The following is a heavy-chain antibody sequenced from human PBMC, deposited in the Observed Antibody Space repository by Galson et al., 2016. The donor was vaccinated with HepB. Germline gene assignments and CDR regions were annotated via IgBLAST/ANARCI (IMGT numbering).Heavy chain of an antibody. J-gene: IGHJ4*02. D-gene: IGHD6-19*01. CDR2: ISGSGGST. V-gene: IGHV3-23*01. CDR1: GFTFSSYA. CDR3: AKGAEQWLVPGYFDY. Sequence: SLRLSCAASGFTFSSYAMSWVRQAPGKGLEWVSAISGSGGSTYYAGSVKGRFTISRDNSKNTLYLQMTRLRAEDTAVYYCAKGAEQWLVPGYFDYWGQGTLVTVSS.